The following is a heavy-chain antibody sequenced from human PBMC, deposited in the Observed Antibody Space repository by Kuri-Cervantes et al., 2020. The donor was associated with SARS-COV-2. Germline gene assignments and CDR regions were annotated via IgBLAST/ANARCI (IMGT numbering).Heavy chain of an antibody. J-gene: IGHJ3*02. V-gene: IGHV4-39*07. D-gene: IGHD2-2*01. CDR1: GGSISSSSYY. CDR3: ARVVPAQGGSGTFDI. Sequence: SETLSLTCTVSGGSISSSSYYWGWIRQPPGKGLEWIGSIYYSGSTYYNPSLKSRVTVSADTSKNQLSLKLSSVTAADTAVYYCARVVPAQGGSGTFDIWGQGTMVTVSS. CDR2: IYYSGST.